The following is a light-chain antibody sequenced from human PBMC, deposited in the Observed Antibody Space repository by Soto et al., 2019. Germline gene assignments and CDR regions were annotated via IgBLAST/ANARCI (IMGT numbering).Light chain of an antibody. CDR1: SSNFGAGYD. J-gene: IGLJ1*01. CDR2: GNS. CDR3: QFYDSSLSGYV. V-gene: IGLV1-40*01. Sequence: QSVLTQPPSMSGAPGQRVTISCTGSSSNFGAGYDVHWYQQLPGTAPKLLIYGNSNRPSGVPDRFSGSKSGTSASLAITGLQAEDEADYYCQFYDSSLSGYVFGTGTKVTLL.